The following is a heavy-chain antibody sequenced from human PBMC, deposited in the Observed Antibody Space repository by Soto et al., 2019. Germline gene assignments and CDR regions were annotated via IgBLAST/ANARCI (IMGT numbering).Heavy chain of an antibody. Sequence: SETLSLTCTVSGGSISSYYWSWIRQPPGKGLEWIGYIYYSGSTNYNPSLKSRVTISVDTSKNQFSLKLSSVTAADTAVYYCARGTTMVRGVSTYYYYGMDVWGQGTTVT. V-gene: IGHV4-59*01. CDR2: IYYSGST. CDR1: GGSISSYY. CDR3: ARGTTMVRGVSTYYYYGMDV. D-gene: IGHD3-10*01. J-gene: IGHJ6*02.